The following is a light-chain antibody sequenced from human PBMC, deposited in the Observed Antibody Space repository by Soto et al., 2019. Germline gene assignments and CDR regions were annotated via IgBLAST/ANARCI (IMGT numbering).Light chain of an antibody. CDR2: GAS. V-gene: IGKV3-20*01. Sequence: EIVLTHSPGTLSLSPWEIATLSCRASQSVRSNFLAWYQQKPGQAPRLLIYGASNRATGIPDRFSGSGSGTDFTLTITRLEPEDFAVYYCQQYNNWPITFGQGTRLEIK. J-gene: IGKJ5*01. CDR3: QQYNNWPIT. CDR1: QSVRSNF.